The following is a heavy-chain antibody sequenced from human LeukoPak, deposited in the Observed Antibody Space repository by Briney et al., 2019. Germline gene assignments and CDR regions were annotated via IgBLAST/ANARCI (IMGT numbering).Heavy chain of an antibody. CDR1: GGTFSSYA. J-gene: IGHJ5*02. Sequence: SVKVSCKASGGTFSSYAISWVRQAPGQGLEWMGRIIPIFGTANYAQKFQGRVTITPDESTSTAYMELSSLRSEDTAVYYCARPSPYCSSTSCYDGNWFDPWGQGTLVTVSS. CDR3: ARPSPYCSSTSCYDGNWFDP. CDR2: IIPIFGTA. V-gene: IGHV1-69*15. D-gene: IGHD2-2*01.